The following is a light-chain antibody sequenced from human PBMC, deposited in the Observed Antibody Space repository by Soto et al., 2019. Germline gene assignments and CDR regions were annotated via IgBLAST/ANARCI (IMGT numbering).Light chain of an antibody. V-gene: IGKV1-5*01. J-gene: IGKJ1*01. CDR2: DVS. CDR1: QRINGW. Sequence: DIQMTQSPSTLSASVGDRVTITCRASQRINGWLAWYQQKPGKAPKLLIYDVSSLKSGVPSRFSGSGSGTEFTLTISSLQPDDFATYYCQQYDTYKSFGQGTKVEIK. CDR3: QQYDTYKS.